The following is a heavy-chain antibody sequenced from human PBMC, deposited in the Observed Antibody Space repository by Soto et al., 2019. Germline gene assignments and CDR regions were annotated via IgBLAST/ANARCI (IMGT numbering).Heavy chain of an antibody. J-gene: IGHJ1*01. CDR3: AKNGQLESHLLQPDEH. D-gene: IGHD2-15*01. Sequence: AQLLESGGGLVQPGGSLRLSCAASGLSCSTYAMSWVRQAPGKGLEWVSAISGGGGYTYYADSVKGRFTFSRDNSKNTLYLQMNSLRTEDTAVYYCAKNGQLESHLLQPDEHWGQGTLVTVSS. CDR2: ISGGGGYT. CDR1: GLSCSTYA. V-gene: IGHV3-23*01.